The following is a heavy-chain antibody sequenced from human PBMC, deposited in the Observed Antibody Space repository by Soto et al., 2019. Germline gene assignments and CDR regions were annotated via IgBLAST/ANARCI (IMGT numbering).Heavy chain of an antibody. J-gene: IGHJ2*01. CDR2: ISYDGSNK. Sequence: GKGLEGVAGISYDGSNKYYADSVKGRFTISRDNSKHTLYLQMNSLSAEDTAVYYFAFHAEDGIPEALSFSAFLLSRSSDL. V-gene: IGHV3-30-3*01. D-gene: IGHD2-2*01. CDR3: AFHAEDGIPEALSFSAFLLSRSSDL.